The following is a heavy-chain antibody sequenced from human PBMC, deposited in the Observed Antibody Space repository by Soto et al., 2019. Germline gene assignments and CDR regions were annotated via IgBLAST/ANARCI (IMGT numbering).Heavy chain of an antibody. CDR1: GYTFISYY. D-gene: IGHD2-8*02. Sequence: QVHLVQSGAEVKKPGASVKVSCKASGYTFISYYIHWVRQAPGHGLEWMAIINPTGGSTNYAQKLPGRLTLTMDTSTSTVYMELSSLPSEDTAMYYCARQLAAGDVWGQGTLVTVSS. CDR2: INPTGGST. CDR3: ARQLAAGDV. V-gene: IGHV1-46*01. J-gene: IGHJ4*02.